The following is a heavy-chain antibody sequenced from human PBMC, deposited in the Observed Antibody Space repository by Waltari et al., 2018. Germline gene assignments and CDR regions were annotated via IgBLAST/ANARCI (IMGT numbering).Heavy chain of an antibody. CDR1: GFTVSTTH. V-gene: IGHV3-66*02. D-gene: IGHD5-18*01. Sequence: DVQLVESGGGLVHPGGSLRLSCAASGFTVSTTHWSWVRQAPGKGLEWVSIIYPAGSTYNADSVVGRFTISRDISQNTLHLQMNNLRPEDTAIYYCARARDEDTAMVFFDHWGQGTLVSVSS. J-gene: IGHJ4*02. CDR3: ARARDEDTAMVFFDH. CDR2: IYPAGST.